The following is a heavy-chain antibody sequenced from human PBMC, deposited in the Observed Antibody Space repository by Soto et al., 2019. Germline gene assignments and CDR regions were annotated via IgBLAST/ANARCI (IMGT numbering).Heavy chain of an antibody. CDR3: ARDKSGCSSTSCYRYYYYYYGMDV. D-gene: IGHD2-2*01. Sequence: ASVKVSCKASGYTFTGYYMHWVRQAPGQGLEWMGWTNPNSGCTNYAQNFQGRVTMTRDTSISTAYMEVSRLRSDDTAVYYCARDKSGCSSTSCYRYYYYYYGMDVWGQGTTVTVSS. J-gene: IGHJ6*02. V-gene: IGHV1-2*02. CDR1: GYTFTGYY. CDR2: TNPNSGCT.